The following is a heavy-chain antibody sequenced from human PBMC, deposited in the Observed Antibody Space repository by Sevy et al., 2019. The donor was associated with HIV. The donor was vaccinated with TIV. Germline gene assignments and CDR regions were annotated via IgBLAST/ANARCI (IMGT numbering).Heavy chain of an antibody. CDR2: MIGSGVRT. V-gene: IGHV3-23*01. D-gene: IGHD4-17*01. CDR3: AKDFHDYGDFYFDY. J-gene: IGHJ4*02. Sequence: GGSLRLSCTASGFSFSSYAMSWVRQPPGKGLEWVSIMIGSGVRTYSADSVKGRFTISRDNSKNTLYLQMTSLRAEDTAVYYCAKDFHDYGDFYFDYWGRGTLVTVSS. CDR1: GFSFSSYA.